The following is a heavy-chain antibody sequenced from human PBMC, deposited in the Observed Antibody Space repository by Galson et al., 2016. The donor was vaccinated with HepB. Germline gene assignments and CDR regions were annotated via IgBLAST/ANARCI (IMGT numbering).Heavy chain of an antibody. J-gene: IGHJ4*02. V-gene: IGHV3-7*03. CDR3: GGDTAGVGIDY. CDR2: IKEDGSEK. D-gene: IGHD5-18*01. Sequence: SLRLSCAASGFTFSTYYMSWVRQAPGEGLEWVANIKEDGSEKYYVDSVKGRFTISRDNAKNSLYLLMNSLRAEDTAVYYCGGDTAGVGIDYWGQGTLVTVSS. CDR1: GFTFSTYY.